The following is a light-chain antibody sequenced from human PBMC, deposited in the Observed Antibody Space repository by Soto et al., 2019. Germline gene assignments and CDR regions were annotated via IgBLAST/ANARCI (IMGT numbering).Light chain of an antibody. CDR3: QQYGSSLT. J-gene: IGKJ1*01. Sequence: EIGLTQSPGTLSLSQGEGATLSCRASQSVNSDSLAWYQQKPGQAPRLLISGASTRATGIPDRFRGSGSGTDFTLTISRLEPEDFAVYWCQQYGSSLTFGQGTKVDNK. V-gene: IGKV3-20*01. CDR2: GAS. CDR1: QSVNSDS.